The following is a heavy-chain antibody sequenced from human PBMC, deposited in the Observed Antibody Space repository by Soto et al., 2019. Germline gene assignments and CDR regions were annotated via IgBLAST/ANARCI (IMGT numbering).Heavy chain of an antibody. D-gene: IGHD4-17*01. CDR1: GGSISSYY. V-gene: IGHV4-59*01. J-gene: IGHJ6*02. CDR3: ARDHPYGYYYYGMDV. CDR2: IYYSGST. Sequence: SETLSLTCTVSGGSISSYYWSWIRQPPGKGLEWIGYIYYSGSTNYNPSLKSRVTISVDTSKNQFSLKLSSVTAADTALYYCARDHPYGYYYYGMDVWGQGTTVTVSS.